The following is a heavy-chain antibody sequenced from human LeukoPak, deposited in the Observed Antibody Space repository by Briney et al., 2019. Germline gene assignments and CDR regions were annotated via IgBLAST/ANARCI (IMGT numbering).Heavy chain of an antibody. CDR3: AGETNAFDY. CDR2: LNPSDGDT. Sequence: ASEKVSCKASGHTFTSNFMHWVRQAPGQGLEWMAVLNPSDGDTTYAQKFQGRITMTRDTSTGTVYMELNSLTSEDTAVYYCAGETNAFDYWGQGTLVTVSS. V-gene: IGHV1-46*03. J-gene: IGHJ4*02. CDR1: GHTFTSNF.